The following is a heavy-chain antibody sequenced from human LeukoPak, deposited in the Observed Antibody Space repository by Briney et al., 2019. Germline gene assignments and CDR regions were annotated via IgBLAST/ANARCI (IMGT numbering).Heavy chain of an antibody. CDR2: INHSGST. D-gene: IGHD6-19*01. CDR3: ARYSSGWYQESNTYYFDY. Sequence: SETLSLTCTVSGGSVSSGSYYWSWIRQPPGKGLEWIGEINHSGSTNYNPSLKSRVTISVDTSKNQFSLKLSSVTAADTAVYYCARYSSGWYQESNTYYFDYWGQGTLVTVSS. CDR1: GGSVSSGSYY. V-gene: IGHV4-61*01. J-gene: IGHJ4*02.